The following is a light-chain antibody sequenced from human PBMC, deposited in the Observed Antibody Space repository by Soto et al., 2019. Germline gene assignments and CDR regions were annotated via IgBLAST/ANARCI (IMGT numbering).Light chain of an antibody. CDR3: ISYTTGGSYV. Sequence: QSALTQPASVSGSPGLSIAISCTGTSRDVGGYNSDSWYQQQPGKVPKLMIYDVSNRPSGVSNRFSASKSGKTASLTICGLQAEDEGDYYCISYTTGGSYVFGTGTKLTVL. J-gene: IGLJ1*01. V-gene: IGLV2-14*01. CDR2: DVS. CDR1: SRDVGGYNS.